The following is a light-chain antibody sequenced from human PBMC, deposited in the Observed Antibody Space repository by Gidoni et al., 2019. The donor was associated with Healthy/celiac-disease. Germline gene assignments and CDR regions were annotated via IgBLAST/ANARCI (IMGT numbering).Light chain of an antibody. CDR3: MQALQTPLT. V-gene: IGKV2-28*01. CDR2: LGS. Sequence: DIVMTPSPLSLPVTPGEPASISCRSSQSLLHSNGYNYLDWYLQKPGQSPQLLISLGSNRASGVTDRFSGSGSGTDFTLKISRVEDEDVGVYYCMQALQTPLTFGGGTKVEIK. J-gene: IGKJ4*01. CDR1: QSLLHSNGYNY.